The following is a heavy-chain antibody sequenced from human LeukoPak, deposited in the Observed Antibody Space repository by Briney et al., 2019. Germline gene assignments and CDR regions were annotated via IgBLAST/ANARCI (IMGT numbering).Heavy chain of an antibody. CDR1: GGSISSGGYS. D-gene: IGHD3-22*01. CDR2: IYHSGST. Sequence: PSETLSLTCAASGGSISSGGYSWSWIRQPPGKGLEWIGYIYHSGSTYYNPSLKSRVTISVDRSKNQFSLKLSSLTAADTAVYHCARAYYYDSSGYYSDAFDIWGQGTMVTVSS. CDR3: ARAYYYDSSGYYSDAFDI. J-gene: IGHJ3*02. V-gene: IGHV4-30-2*01.